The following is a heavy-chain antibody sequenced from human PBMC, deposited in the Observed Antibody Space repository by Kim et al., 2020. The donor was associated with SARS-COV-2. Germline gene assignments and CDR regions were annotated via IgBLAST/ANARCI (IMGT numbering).Heavy chain of an antibody. CDR3: ARGGSTRSFDY. V-gene: IGHV4-59*09. CDR2: T. Sequence: TNYNPSLKSRVTISVDTSKNQFSLKLSSVTAADTAVYYCARGGSTRSFDYWGQGTLVTVSS. D-gene: IGHD2-2*01. J-gene: IGHJ4*02.